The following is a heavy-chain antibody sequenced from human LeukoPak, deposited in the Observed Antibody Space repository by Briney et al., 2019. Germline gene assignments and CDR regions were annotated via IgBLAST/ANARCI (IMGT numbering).Heavy chain of an antibody. CDR1: GGSISSYY. CDR3: ASALYYYDSSAYNY. D-gene: IGHD3-22*01. CDR2: IYYSGST. Sequence: SETLSLTCTVSGGSISSYYWSWIRQPPGKGLEWIGYIYYSGSTNYNPSLKSRVTISVDTSKNQFSLKLSSVTAADTAMYHCASALYYYDSSAYNYWGQGTLVTVSS. V-gene: IGHV4-59*08. J-gene: IGHJ4*02.